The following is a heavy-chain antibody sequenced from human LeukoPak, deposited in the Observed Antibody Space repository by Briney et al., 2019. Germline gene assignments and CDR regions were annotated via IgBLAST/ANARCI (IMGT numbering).Heavy chain of an antibody. CDR1: GGSISSSSYY. V-gene: IGHV4-39*07. CDR3: ARGAGRYFDWLLPTLDI. J-gene: IGHJ3*02. CDR2: IYYSGST. D-gene: IGHD3-9*01. Sequence: SETLSLTCTVSGGSISSSSYYWGWIRQPPGKGLEWIGSIYYSGSTYYNPSLKSRVTISVDTSKNQFSLKLSSVTAADTAVYYCARGAGRYFDWLLPTLDIWGQGTMVTVSS.